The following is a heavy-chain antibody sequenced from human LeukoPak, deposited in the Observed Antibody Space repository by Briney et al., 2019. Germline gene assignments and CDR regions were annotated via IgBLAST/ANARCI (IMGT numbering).Heavy chain of an antibody. CDR3: ARHGTPLRYGSGNYYKGAPCDY. J-gene: IGHJ4*02. V-gene: IGHV4-34*01. D-gene: IGHD3-10*01. Sequence: PSETLSLTCAVYGGSFSGYYWSWIRQPPGKGLEWIGEINHSGSTNYNPALKSRVTISVDTSKNQFSLKLSSVTAADTAVYYCARHGTPLRYGSGNYYKGAPCDYWGQGTLVTVSS. CDR2: INHSGST. CDR1: GGSFSGYY.